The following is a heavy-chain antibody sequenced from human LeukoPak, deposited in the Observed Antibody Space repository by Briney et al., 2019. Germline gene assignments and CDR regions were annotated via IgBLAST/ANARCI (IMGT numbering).Heavy chain of an antibody. D-gene: IGHD5-24*01. V-gene: IGHV3-30*18. CDR3: AKDHGDGSSYLDY. CDR1: GFTFSSYG. CDR2: ISYDGSNK. J-gene: IGHJ4*02. Sequence: PGGSLRLSCAASGFTFSSYGMHWVRQAPGKGLEWVAVISYDGSNKYYADSVKGRFTISRDNSKNTLYLQMNSLRAEDTAVYYCAKDHGDGSSYLDYWGQGTLVTVSS.